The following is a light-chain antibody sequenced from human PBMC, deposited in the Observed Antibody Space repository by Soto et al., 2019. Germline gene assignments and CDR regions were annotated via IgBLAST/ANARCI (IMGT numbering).Light chain of an antibody. Sequence: QSVLTQSSSASASLGSSVTLTCIRSSWNSTYIIAWHQQQPVKAPRFLMTLDRSGSYNRGSGVPGRFSSSSSGADRYLTIANLHFEEEGDYYCENGYSNTHTVFGGGTKVTVL. CDR2: LDRSGSY. CDR1: SWNSTYI. CDR3: ENGYSNTHTV. J-gene: IGLJ3*02. V-gene: IGLV4-60*02.